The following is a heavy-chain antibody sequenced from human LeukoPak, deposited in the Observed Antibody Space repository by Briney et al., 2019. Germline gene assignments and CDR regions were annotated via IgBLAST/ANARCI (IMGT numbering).Heavy chain of an antibody. CDR3: AKDSSSYDWGYMDV. D-gene: IGHD3-22*01. Sequence: PGGSLRLSCAASGFTFSSYWMSWVRQAPGKGLEWVSAFSATDGSAQYAESVEGRFTISRDNSKNTLFLQMNSLGAEDTAVYYCAKDSSSYDWGYMDVWGKGTTVTISS. CDR1: GFTFSSYW. J-gene: IGHJ6*03. V-gene: IGHV3-23*01. CDR2: FSATDGSA.